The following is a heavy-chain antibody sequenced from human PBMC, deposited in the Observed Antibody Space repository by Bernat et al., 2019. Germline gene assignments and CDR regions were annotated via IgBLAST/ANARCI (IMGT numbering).Heavy chain of an antibody. D-gene: IGHD4-17*01. CDR1: GYTFTSYY. CDR2: INPSGGST. CDR3: ARDSTVTTYLGY. V-gene: IGHV1-46*01. Sequence: QVQLVQSGAEVKKPGASVKVSCKASGYTFTSYYMHWVRQAPGQGLEWMGIINPSGGSTSYAKKFQGRVTMTRDTSTSTVYMELSSLRSEDTAVYYCARDSTVTTYLGYWGQGTLVTVSS. J-gene: IGHJ4*02.